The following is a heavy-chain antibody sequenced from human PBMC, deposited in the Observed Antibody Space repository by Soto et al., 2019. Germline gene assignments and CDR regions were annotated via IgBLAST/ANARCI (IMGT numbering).Heavy chain of an antibody. J-gene: IGHJ4*02. Sequence: EVQLVESGGGLVKPGGSLRLSCAASGFSFSNAWMNWVRQAPGKGLEWVGRIRSKTDGGTTDYDASVKGRFTISRDDSENTLYLQMNSLKAEDTAVYYCTEGAPDACWGQGALVTVSS. CDR3: TEGAPDAC. CDR1: GFSFSNAW. V-gene: IGHV3-15*07. CDR2: IRSKTDGGTT. D-gene: IGHD2-2*01.